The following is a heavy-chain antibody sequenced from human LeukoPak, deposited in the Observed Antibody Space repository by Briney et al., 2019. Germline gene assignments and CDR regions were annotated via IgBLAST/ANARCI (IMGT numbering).Heavy chain of an antibody. CDR3: ARVGTWELQRVFDY. V-gene: IGHV3-7*01. J-gene: IGHJ4*02. Sequence: PGGSLRLSRAASGFTFTDYWMTWVRQVPGKGLEWVANIHKAGTESYYVDSMKGRFAISRDNAKNSLYLQLSSLRVDDTAVYYCARVGTWELQRVFDYWGQGTLVTVSS. D-gene: IGHD1-26*01. CDR2: IHKAGTES. CDR1: GFTFTDYW.